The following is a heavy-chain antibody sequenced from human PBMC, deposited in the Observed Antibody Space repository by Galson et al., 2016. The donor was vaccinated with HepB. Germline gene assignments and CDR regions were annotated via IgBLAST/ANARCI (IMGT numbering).Heavy chain of an antibody. D-gene: IGHD3-10*02. J-gene: IGHJ6*02. CDR1: GFSPTTPGMC. Sequence: PALVKPTQTLTLTCTFSGFSPTTPGMCVSWIRQPPGKALEWLALIEWDDDKYYSASLKTRLTISKDTSKNEVVLTMTNMDPADTAMYYCARIMFKYYYYGMNVWGPGTTVTVSS. CDR3: ARIMFKYYYYGMNV. V-gene: IGHV2-70*01. CDR2: IEWDDDK.